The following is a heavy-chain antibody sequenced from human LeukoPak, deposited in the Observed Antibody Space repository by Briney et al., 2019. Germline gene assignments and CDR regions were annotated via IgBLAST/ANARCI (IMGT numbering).Heavy chain of an antibody. CDR3: ARDGEAVAGTPRFDY. CDR2: ISYDGSNK. V-gene: IGHV3-30-3*01. J-gene: IGHJ4*02. D-gene: IGHD6-19*01. Sequence: GGSLRLSCAASGFTFSSYAMHWVRQAPGKGLEWVAVISYDGSNKYYADSVKGRFTISRDNSKNTLYLQMNSLRAEDTAVYYCARDGEAVAGTPRFDYWGQETLVTVSS. CDR1: GFTFSSYA.